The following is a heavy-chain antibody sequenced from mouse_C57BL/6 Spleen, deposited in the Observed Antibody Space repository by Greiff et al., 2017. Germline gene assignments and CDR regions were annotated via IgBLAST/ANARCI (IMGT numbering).Heavy chain of an antibody. CDR2: ISYDGSN. CDR3: ARRVLYYFGY. J-gene: IGHJ2*01. CDR1: GYSITSGYY. V-gene: IGHV3-6*01. D-gene: IGHD6-1*01. Sequence: EVKLLESGPGLVKPSQSLSLTCSVTGYSITSGYYWNWIRQFPGNKLEWMGYISYDGSNNYNPSLKNRSSITRDTSKNQFFLKLNSVTTEDTATYYCARRVLYYFGYWGQGTTLTVSS.